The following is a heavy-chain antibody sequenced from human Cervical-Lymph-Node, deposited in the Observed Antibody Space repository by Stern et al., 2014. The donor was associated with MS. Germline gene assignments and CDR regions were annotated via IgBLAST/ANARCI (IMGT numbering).Heavy chain of an antibody. J-gene: IGHJ4*02. CDR1: GFSFTGHT. V-gene: IGHV3-30-3*01. D-gene: IGHD4-11*01. CDR3: AREDYRNYSPHIDY. CDR2: ISYDGSKK. Sequence: MQLVESGGGVVQPGRSLRLSCAASGFSFTGHTMHWVRQAPGKGLEWVTSISYDGSKKQYAGSVKGRCTISRDTSKNPLYLQMNSLRVEDTALYYCAREDYRNYSPHIDYWGQGTLVTVSS.